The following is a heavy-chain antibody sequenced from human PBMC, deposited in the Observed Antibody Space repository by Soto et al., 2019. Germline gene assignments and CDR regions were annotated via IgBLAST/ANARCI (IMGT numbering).Heavy chain of an antibody. CDR3: ANLEACYYCYVVDV. Sequence: GGSLRLSCAASGFTFNNCGLHWVSQAPCKGLEWVAVISYDGSDKYYGDSVKGRFTISRDNSKNTLYLQMNSLRAEDTAVYYCANLEACYYCYVVDVWGQGTTVTVSS. J-gene: IGHJ6*02. CDR2: ISYDGSDK. CDR1: GFTFNNCG. V-gene: IGHV3-30*18.